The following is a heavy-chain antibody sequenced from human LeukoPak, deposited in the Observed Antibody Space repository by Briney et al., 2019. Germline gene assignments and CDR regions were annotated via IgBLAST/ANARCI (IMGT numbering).Heavy chain of an antibody. CDR1: GFTFSSYA. J-gene: IGHJ4*02. CDR2: ISGSGGST. Sequence: AGSLRLSCAASGFTFSSYAMSWVRQAPGKGLEWVSAISGSGGSTYYADSVKGRFTISRDNSKNTLYLQMNSLRAEDTAVYYCAAPRLYYDFWSGYYWGQGTPVTVSS. D-gene: IGHD3-3*01. CDR3: AAPRLYYDFWSGYY. V-gene: IGHV3-23*01.